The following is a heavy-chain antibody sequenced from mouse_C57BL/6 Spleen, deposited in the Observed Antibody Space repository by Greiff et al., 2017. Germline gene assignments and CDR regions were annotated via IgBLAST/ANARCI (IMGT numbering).Heavy chain of an antibody. V-gene: IGHV2-2*01. CDR1: GFSLTSYG. CDR3: ARAWDGGFDY. CDR2: ICSGGST. Sequence: VQLQESGPGLVQPSPSLSITCTASGFSLTSYGVHWVRQSPGKGLEWLGVICSGGSTDYNAAFISRLGISKDNSKSQVFFKMNRLQADDTAIYYCARAWDGGFDYWGQGTTLTVSA. J-gene: IGHJ2*01. D-gene: IGHD4-1*01.